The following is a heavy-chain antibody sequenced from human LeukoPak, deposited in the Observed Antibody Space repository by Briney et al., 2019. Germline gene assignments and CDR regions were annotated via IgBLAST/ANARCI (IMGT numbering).Heavy chain of an antibody. J-gene: IGHJ5*02. CDR3: SKNNWFDP. V-gene: IGHV4-34*01. Sequence: SETLSLTCDIYGGSFSDYFWSWLRQSPGKGLEWIGEIHHGAGTKYNPSLKSRVTISADSPKNQFYLKLTSVTAADTAVYYCSKNNWFDPWGEGTLVTVSS. CDR2: IHHGAGT. CDR1: GGSFSDYF.